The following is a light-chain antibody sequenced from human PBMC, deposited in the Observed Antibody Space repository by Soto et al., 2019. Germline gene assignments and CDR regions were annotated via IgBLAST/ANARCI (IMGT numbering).Light chain of an antibody. V-gene: IGLV2-14*01. CDR2: EVS. CDR3: SSYTSSSIDDV. J-gene: IGLJ1*01. CDR1: SSDVGGYNY. Sequence: QSALTQPASVSGSPGQSITISCTGTSSDVGGYNYVSWCQQHPGKAPKLMIYEVSNRPSGVSNRFSGSKSGNTASLTISGLQAEDEADYYCSSYTSSSIDDVFGTGTKVTVL.